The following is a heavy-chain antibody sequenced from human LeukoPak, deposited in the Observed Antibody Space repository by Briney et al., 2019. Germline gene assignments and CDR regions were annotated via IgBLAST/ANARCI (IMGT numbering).Heavy chain of an antibody. CDR3: ARDPEGTVVPVYFDY. CDR1: GFTFSSYS. V-gene: IGHV3-30*03. Sequence: GGSLRLSCAASGFTFSSYSMNWVRQAPGKGLEWVAVISYDGSNKYYADSVKGRFTISRDNSKNTLYLQMNSLRAEDTAVYYCARDPEGTVVPVYFDYWGQGTLVTVSS. J-gene: IGHJ4*02. D-gene: IGHD2-2*01. CDR2: ISYDGSNK.